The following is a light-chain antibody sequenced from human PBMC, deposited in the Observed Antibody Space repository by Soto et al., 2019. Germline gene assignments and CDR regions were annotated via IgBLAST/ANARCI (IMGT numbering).Light chain of an antibody. CDR1: QSISSSY. J-gene: IGKJ5*01. Sequence: EIVLTQSPGTLSLSPGEGATLSCRASQSISSSYLSWYQQKPGQAPRLLIYGASTRATGIPARFSGSGRGSGTDFTLTISSLQPEDFAVYYCLQDYNLPITFGQGTR. V-gene: IGKV3D-7*01. CDR2: GAS. CDR3: LQDYNLPIT.